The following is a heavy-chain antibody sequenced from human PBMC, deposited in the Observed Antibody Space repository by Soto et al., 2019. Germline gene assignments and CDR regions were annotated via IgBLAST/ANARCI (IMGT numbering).Heavy chain of an antibody. CDR3: ARISSPAIRYYYGMDV. V-gene: IGHV1-69*01. CDR2: IIPIFGTA. CDR1: GGTFSSYA. J-gene: IGHJ6*02. Sequence: QVQLVQSGAEVKKPGSSVKVSCKASGGTFSSYAISWGRQAPGQGLEGMGGIIPIFGTANYAQKFQGRVTITADESTSTAYMELSSLRSEDTAVYYCARISSPAIRYYYGMDVWGQGTTVTVSS. D-gene: IGHD3-3*02.